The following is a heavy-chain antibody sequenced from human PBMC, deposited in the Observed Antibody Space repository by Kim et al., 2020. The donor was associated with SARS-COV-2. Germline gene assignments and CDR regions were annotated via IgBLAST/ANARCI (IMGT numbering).Heavy chain of an antibody. V-gene: IGHV7-4-1*02. J-gene: IGHJ4*02. Sequence: ASVKVSCKASGYTFTSYAMNWVRQAPGQGLEWMGWINTNTGNPTYAQGFTGRFVFYLDTFVSTAYLQISSLKAEDTAVYYCARRYYDFWSGYYTLYYFDYWGQGTLVTVSS. CDR1: GYTFTSYA. CDR3: ARRYYDFWSGYYTLYYFDY. CDR2: INTNTGNP. D-gene: IGHD3-3*01.